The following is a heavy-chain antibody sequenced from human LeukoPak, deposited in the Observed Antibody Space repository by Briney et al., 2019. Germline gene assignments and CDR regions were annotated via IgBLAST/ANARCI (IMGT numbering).Heavy chain of an antibody. CDR2: MHPNSGDT. CDR1: GYTFTGYY. J-gene: IGHJ6*03. Sequence: ASVKVSCKASGYTFTGYYIHWVRQAPGQGLEWMTWMHPNSGDTNYAQKLQGRVTMTTDTSTSTAYMELRSLRSDDTAVYYCARHDYYYMDVWGKGTTVTISS. V-gene: IGHV1-2*02. CDR3: ARHDYYYMDV.